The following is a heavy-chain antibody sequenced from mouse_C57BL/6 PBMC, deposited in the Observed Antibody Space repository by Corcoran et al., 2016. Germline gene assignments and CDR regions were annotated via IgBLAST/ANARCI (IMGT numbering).Heavy chain of an antibody. D-gene: IGHD2-5*01. J-gene: IGHJ3*01. CDR2: IYPGDGDT. CDR3: ARSIAYYSNYTAWFAY. Sequence: QVQLQQSGAELVKPGASVKISCKASGYAFSSYWMNWVKQRPGKGLEWIGQIYPGDGDTNYNGKFKGKATLTADKSSSTAYMQLSSLTSEDSAVYFCARSIAYYSNYTAWFAYWGQGTLVTVSA. CDR1: GYAFSSYW. V-gene: IGHV1-80*01.